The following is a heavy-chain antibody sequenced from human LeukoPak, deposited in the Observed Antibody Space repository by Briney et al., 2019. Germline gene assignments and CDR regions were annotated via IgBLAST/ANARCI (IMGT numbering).Heavy chain of an antibody. J-gene: IGHJ3*02. Sequence: SETLSLTCTASGGSISSYYWSWLRQPAGKGLEWIGRIYTSGSTNYNPSLKSRVTMSVDTSKNQFSLKLSSVTAADTAVYYCARDQEMATIGDAFDIWGQGTMVTVSS. CDR3: ARDQEMATIGDAFDI. D-gene: IGHD5-24*01. CDR1: GGSISSYY. CDR2: IYTSGST. V-gene: IGHV4-4*07.